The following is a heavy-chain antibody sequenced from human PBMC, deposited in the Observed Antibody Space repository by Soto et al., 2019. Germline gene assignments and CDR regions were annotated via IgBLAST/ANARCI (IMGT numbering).Heavy chain of an antibody. V-gene: IGHV3-33*01. CDR3: ARAPFRDGTGTSGYFDY. CDR1: GFTFSSYG. D-gene: IGHD1-1*01. Sequence: QVQLVESGGGVVQPGRSLRLSCAASGFTFSSYGMHWVRQAPGKGLEWVAVIWYDGSNKYYADSVKGRFTISRDNSKNTLYLQMNSLRAEETAVYYCARAPFRDGTGTSGYFDYWGQGTLVTVSS. J-gene: IGHJ4*02. CDR2: IWYDGSNK.